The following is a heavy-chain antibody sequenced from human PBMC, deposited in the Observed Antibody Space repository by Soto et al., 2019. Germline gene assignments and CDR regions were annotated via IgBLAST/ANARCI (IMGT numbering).Heavy chain of an antibody. CDR2: IKRDIDGGTT. CDR1: GFTFNNAW. Sequence: EVQLVESGGGLVEPGGSLRLSCAASGFTFNNAWMNWVRQAPGKGLEWVGRIKRDIDGGTTDYAAPVKGRFTISRDDSKNTLDLQMNRLKTEDTAVYYCTTDGLRVHAGIDYWGQGTLVIVSS. V-gene: IGHV3-15*07. J-gene: IGHJ4*02. CDR3: TTDGLRVHAGIDY. D-gene: IGHD3-10*01.